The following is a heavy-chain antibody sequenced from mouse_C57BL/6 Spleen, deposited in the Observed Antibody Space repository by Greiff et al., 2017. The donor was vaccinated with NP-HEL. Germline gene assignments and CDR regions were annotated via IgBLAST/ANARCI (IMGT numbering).Heavy chain of an antibody. Sequence: EVKVVESGPELVKPGASVKISCKASGYSFTDYNMNWVKQSNGKSLEWIGVINPNYGTTSYNQKFKGKATLTVDQSSSTAYMQLNSLTSEDSAVYYCAREDDYYGSSWYFDVWGTGTTVTVSS. J-gene: IGHJ1*03. CDR2: INPNYGTT. CDR3: AREDDYYGSSWYFDV. V-gene: IGHV1-39*01. CDR1: GYSFTDYN. D-gene: IGHD1-1*01.